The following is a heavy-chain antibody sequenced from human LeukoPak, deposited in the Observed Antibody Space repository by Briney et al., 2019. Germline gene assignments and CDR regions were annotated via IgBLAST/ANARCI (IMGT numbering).Heavy chain of an antibody. J-gene: IGHJ4*02. CDR2: IRSSSSTE. CDR1: GFTFSTYS. CDR3: VRGFTLGAH. V-gene: IGHV3-48*01. D-gene: IGHD3-3*02. Sequence: GGSLRLSCVASGFTFSTYSMNWVRQAPGKGLEWISHIRSSSSTEYYADSVKGRLTISRDNAKNALYLQMNSLRAEDTAVYYCVRGFTLGAHWGQGTLVTVSS.